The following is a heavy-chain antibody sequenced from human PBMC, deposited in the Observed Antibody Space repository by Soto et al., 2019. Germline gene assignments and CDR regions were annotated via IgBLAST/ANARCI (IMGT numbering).Heavy chain of an antibody. CDR2: MSSISSYI. CDR1: GFTFSSYS. D-gene: IGHD3-16*01. Sequence: GGSLRLSCAASGFTFSSYSMNWVCQAPGKGLEWVSSMSSISSYIYYAYSVKGRFTISRDNAKNSLYLKMNSLRAEDTAVYYCARESVGGARDAFDIWGQGTMVTVSS. CDR3: ARESVGGARDAFDI. V-gene: IGHV3-21*01. J-gene: IGHJ3*02.